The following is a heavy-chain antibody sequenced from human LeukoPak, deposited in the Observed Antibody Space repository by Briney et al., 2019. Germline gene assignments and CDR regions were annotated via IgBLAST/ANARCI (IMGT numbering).Heavy chain of an antibody. CDR2: ISSSGSYI. CDR3: ARDQSYYGSGSPMNV. D-gene: IGHD3-10*01. V-gene: IGHV3-21*01. J-gene: IGHJ6*04. Sequence: GGSLRLSCAASEFTFSSYSMNWVRQAPGKGLEWVSSISSSGSYIYYADSVKGRFTISRDNAKKSLYLQMNSLRAEDTAVYYCARDQSYYGSGSPMNVWGKGTTVTVSS. CDR1: EFTFSSYS.